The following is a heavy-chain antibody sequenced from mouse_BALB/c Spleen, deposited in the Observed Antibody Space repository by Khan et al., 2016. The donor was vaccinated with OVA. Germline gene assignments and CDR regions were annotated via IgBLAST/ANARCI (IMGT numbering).Heavy chain of an antibody. J-gene: IGHJ4*01. D-gene: IGHD2-10*01. V-gene: IGHV9-3-1*01. CDR1: GHTFTNFG. Sequence: QIQLVQSGPELKKPGETVKISCKASGHTFTNFGMNWVKQAPGKGLKWMGWINTYTGEPTYADDFNGRFAFSLEASARTAYLQINSLTNEDTATYFCARPPYFSYAMDNWGQGTSVTVSS. CDR2: INTYTGEP. CDR3: ARPPYFSYAMDN.